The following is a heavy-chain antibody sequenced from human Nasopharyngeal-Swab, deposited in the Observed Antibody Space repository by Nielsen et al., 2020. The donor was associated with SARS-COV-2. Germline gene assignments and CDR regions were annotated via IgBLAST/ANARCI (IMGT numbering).Heavy chain of an antibody. V-gene: IGHV3-15*01. Sequence: SCAASGFTFSNAWMSWVRQAPGKGLEWVGRIKSKTDGGTTDYAAPVKGRFTISRDDSKNTLYLQMNSLRAEDTAVYYCAKDQPVADAFDIWGQGTMVTVSS. D-gene: IGHD6-19*01. CDR3: AKDQPVADAFDI. CDR2: IKSKTDGGTT. CDR1: GFTFSNAW. J-gene: IGHJ3*02.